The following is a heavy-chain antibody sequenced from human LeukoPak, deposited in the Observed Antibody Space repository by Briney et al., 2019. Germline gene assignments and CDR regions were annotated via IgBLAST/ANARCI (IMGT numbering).Heavy chain of an antibody. CDR1: GGSISGYY. D-gene: IGHD2-2*02. J-gene: IGHJ5*02. Sequence: SETLSLTRTVSGGSISGYYWNWIRQPPGKGLEWIGFIYYSGSTNYNPSFKSRVTISVDTSKNQFSLKLSSVTAADTAVYYCARSPPYCSSPGCYIGWFDPWGQGTLVTVSS. CDR2: IYYSGST. V-gene: IGHV4-59*01. CDR3: ARSPPYCSSPGCYIGWFDP.